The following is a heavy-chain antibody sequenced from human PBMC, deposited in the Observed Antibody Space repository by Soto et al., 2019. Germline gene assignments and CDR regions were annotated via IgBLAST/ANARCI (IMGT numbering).Heavy chain of an antibody. CDR3: ARVRYGDFSFQY. Sequence: QVHLVQSGAEVRKPGASVKVSCKASGYTFTTFHLHWVRLAPGQGLEWMGWINPDTGDSEYGQKVQGRVTLTRDTSMTTAYMELSSLTSDDTAIYVCARVRYGDFSFQYWGQGTPVSVSS. V-gene: IGHV1-2*02. CDR2: INPDTGDS. CDR1: GYTFTTFH. J-gene: IGHJ4*02. D-gene: IGHD4-17*01.